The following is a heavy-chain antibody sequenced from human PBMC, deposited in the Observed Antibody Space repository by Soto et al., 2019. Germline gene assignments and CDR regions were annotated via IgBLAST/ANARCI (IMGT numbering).Heavy chain of an antibody. CDR3: ASGSTIVRGAPSWFDP. CDR1: GGTFSRYT. V-gene: IGHV1-69*02. CDR2: IIPIAAIA. Sequence: QVQLVQSGAEVKKPGSSVKVSCKASGGTFSRYTINWVRQAPGQGLEWMGRIIPIAAIANYTQKFKGRVTITVDKSSTTAYMELSSLRSDDTAVYYCASGSTIVRGAPSWFDPWGQGTPVNVS. D-gene: IGHD3-10*01. J-gene: IGHJ5*02.